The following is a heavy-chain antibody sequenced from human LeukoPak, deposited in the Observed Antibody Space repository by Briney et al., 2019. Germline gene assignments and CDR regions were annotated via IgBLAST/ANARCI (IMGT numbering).Heavy chain of an antibody. Sequence: GESLQISCQGSGYSFTSYWIGWVRQMPGKGLEWMGIIYPGDSDTRYSPSFQGQVTISADKSISTAYLQWSSLKASDTAMYYCARHGSYYYGSGSYYYYYYGMDVWGQGTTVTVSS. D-gene: IGHD3-10*01. V-gene: IGHV5-51*01. CDR1: GYSFTSYW. CDR3: ARHGSYYYGSGSYYYYYYGMDV. J-gene: IGHJ6*02. CDR2: IYPGDSDT.